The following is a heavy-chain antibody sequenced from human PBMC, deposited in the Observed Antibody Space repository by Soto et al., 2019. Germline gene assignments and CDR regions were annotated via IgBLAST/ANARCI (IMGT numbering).Heavy chain of an antibody. Sequence: SVKVSCKASGGTFSSYAISWVRQAPGQGLEWMGGIIPIFGTANYAQKFQGRVTITADESTSTAYMELSSPRSEDTAVYYCARVPCAHSCDWFDPWGQGTLVTVSS. D-gene: IGHD4-4*01. J-gene: IGHJ5*02. CDR2: IIPIFGTA. V-gene: IGHV1-69*13. CDR3: ARVPCAHSCDWFDP. CDR1: GGTFSSYA.